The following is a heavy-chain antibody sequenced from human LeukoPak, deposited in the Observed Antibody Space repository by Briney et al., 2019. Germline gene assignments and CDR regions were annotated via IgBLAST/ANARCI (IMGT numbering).Heavy chain of an antibody. CDR3: ARENYSSGYYLIDC. J-gene: IGHJ4*02. Sequence: PSQTLPLTCTVSGGSISSGDYYWSWIRQRSGKGLEWIGFIYHSGSSYYNPSLKSRVTMSVDTSKNQFSLKLSSVTAADTAVYYCARENYSSGYYLIDCWGQGTLVTVSS. CDR2: IYHSGSS. D-gene: IGHD3-22*01. CDR1: GGSISSGDYY. V-gene: IGHV4-31*03.